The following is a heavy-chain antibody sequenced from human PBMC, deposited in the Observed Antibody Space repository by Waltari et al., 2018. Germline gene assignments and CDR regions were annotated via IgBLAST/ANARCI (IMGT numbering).Heavy chain of an antibody. J-gene: IGHJ4*02. Sequence: EVQLVDSGGGLVQPGGSLRLSCAASGFSLRDYGMNWVRQAPGKGLEWLSFISSSGPTIHYADSVKGRFTVSRDNTKNSLSLQMNSLRAEDTAVYYCARVWGVTTSDFWGQGTLVTVSS. CDR3: ARVWGVTTSDF. D-gene: IGHD4-17*01. CDR1: GFSLRDYG. V-gene: IGHV3-48*03. CDR2: ISSSGPTI.